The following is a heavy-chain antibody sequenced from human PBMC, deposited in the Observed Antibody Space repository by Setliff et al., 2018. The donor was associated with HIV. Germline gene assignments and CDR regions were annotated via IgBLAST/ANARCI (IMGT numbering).Heavy chain of an antibody. CDR2: IHYSGSS. CDR1: GGSISSNSDH. J-gene: IGHJ6*03. V-gene: IGHV4-61*05. Sequence: LSLTCTVSGGSISSNSDHWGWIRQPPGKGLEWIGYIHYSGSSNYNPSLKSRVSISLDTSKKQVSLKLNSVTAADTAVYYCARGLSIFGVATPGFYSFMDVWGKGTTVTVSS. CDR3: ARGLSIFGVATPGFYSFMDV. D-gene: IGHD3-3*01.